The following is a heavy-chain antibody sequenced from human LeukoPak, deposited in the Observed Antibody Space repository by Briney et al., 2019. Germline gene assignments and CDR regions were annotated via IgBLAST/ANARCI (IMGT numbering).Heavy chain of an antibody. CDR2: IYYSGCA. Sequence: SETLSLTCTVSGGSISSYYWSWIRQPPGKGLEWIGYIYYSGCATYNPSLKSRVTISVDTSKNQYSLKLSSVTAADTAVYYCARYDSSLTWFDPWGQGTLVTVSS. CDR3: ARYDSSLTWFDP. V-gene: IGHV4-59*08. CDR1: GGSISSYY. D-gene: IGHD3-22*01. J-gene: IGHJ5*02.